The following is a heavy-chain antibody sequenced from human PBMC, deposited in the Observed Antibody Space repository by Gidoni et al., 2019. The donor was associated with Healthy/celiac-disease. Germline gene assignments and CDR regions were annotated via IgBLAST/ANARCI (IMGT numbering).Heavy chain of an antibody. D-gene: IGHD5-12*01. CDR3: ARVTRDGYNYVDY. J-gene: IGHJ4*02. Sequence: QVQLQESGPGLVKPSQTLSLTCTGSGGSISSGSYYWSWIRQPAGKGLEWIGRIYTSGSTNYNPSLKSRVTISVDTSKNQFSLKLSSVTAADTAVYYCARVTRDGYNYVDYWGQGTLVTVSS. CDR2: IYTSGST. CDR1: GGSISSGSYY. V-gene: IGHV4-61*02.